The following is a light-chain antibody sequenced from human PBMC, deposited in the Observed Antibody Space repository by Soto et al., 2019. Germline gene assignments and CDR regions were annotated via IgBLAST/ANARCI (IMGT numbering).Light chain of an antibody. Sequence: QSVLTQPASVSGSPGQSITISCTGTSSDFGGYSYVSWYQQHPGKAPKLMIYDVSNRPSGVSNRFSGSKSGNTASLTISGLQAEDEADYYCSSYTSSSTLYVFGTGTKVTVL. CDR2: DVS. J-gene: IGLJ1*01. V-gene: IGLV2-14*01. CDR3: SSYTSSSTLYV. CDR1: SSDFGGYSY.